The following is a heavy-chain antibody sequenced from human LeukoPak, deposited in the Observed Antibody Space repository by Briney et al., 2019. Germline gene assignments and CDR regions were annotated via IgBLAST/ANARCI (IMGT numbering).Heavy chain of an antibody. Sequence: GGSLRLSCAASGFTFGNFAMSWVRQAPGKGLQWVSAISDSGGGTFYADSVKGRLTISRDNSKNTLYLQMNSLRAEDTAVYYCAKVGVGWVAFEYWGQGTLVTVSS. J-gene: IGHJ4*02. CDR3: AKVGVGWVAFEY. D-gene: IGHD3-16*01. CDR1: GFTFGNFA. V-gene: IGHV3-23*01. CDR2: ISDSGGGT.